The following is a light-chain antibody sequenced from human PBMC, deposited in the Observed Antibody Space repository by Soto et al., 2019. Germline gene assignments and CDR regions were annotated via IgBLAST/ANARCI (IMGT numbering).Light chain of an antibody. V-gene: IGKV1-39*01. CDR2: AAS. CDR1: QSISDS. CDR3: QQSFSFPAT. Sequence: DIQMTQSPSSLSASVVDRVTITCRASQSISDSLNWYQHKPGTAPKLLIYAASSLQSGVPSRFSGGGSGTDFTLTISSLQPEDFVTYFCQQSFSFPATFGGGTKVDIK. J-gene: IGKJ4*01.